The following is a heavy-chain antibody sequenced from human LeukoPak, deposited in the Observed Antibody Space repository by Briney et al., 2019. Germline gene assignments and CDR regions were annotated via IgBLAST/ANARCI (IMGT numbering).Heavy chain of an antibody. CDR1: GGTFSSYA. Sequence: GASVKVSCKASGGTFSSYAISWVRQATGQGLEWMGWMNPNSGNTGYAQKFQGRVTMTRNTSISTAYMELSSLRSEDTAVYYCARRDTAIDYWGQGTLVTVSS. CDR2: MNPNSGNT. D-gene: IGHD5-18*01. V-gene: IGHV1-8*02. J-gene: IGHJ4*02. CDR3: ARRDTAIDY.